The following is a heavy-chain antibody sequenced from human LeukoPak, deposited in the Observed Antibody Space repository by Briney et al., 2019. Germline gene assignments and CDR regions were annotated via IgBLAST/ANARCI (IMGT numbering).Heavy chain of an antibody. CDR2: IYYSGST. Sequence: SETLSLTCTVSGGSISSYYWSWIRQPPGKGLEWIGYIYYSGSTNYNPSLKSRVTISVDTSKNQFSLKLSSVTVADTAVYYCAREIAAAGTSPYYYYYMDVWGKGTTVTVSS. CDR3: AREIAAAGTSPYYYYYMDV. D-gene: IGHD6-13*01. CDR1: GGSISSYY. J-gene: IGHJ6*03. V-gene: IGHV4-59*01.